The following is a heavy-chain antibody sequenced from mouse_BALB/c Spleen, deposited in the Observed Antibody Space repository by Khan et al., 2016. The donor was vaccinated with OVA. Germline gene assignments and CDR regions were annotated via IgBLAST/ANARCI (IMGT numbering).Heavy chain of an antibody. CDR2: IYPGSDNA. V-gene: IGHV1-77*01. CDR3: ARGDGYYVYFDY. Sequence: QVQLKQSGPELVKPGASVKMSYKASGYTFTYYVITWVKQRTGQGLEWIGEIYPGSDNAYYNERFEGKATLTADKSSNTTHMQLSSLTSEDSAVYFCARGDGYYVYFDYWGQGTTLTVSS. D-gene: IGHD2-3*01. J-gene: IGHJ2*01. CDR1: GYTFTYYV.